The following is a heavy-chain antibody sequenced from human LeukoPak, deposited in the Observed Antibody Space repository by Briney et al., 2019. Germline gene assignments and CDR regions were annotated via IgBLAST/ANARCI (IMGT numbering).Heavy chain of an antibody. J-gene: IGHJ3*02. CDR2: ITSSSSSTYR. CDR1: GFTFSSYS. Sequence: GGSLRLSCAASGFTFSSYSINWVRQAPGKGLEWVSSITSSSSSTYRYYADSVKGRFTVSRDNAKNSLYLQMDSLRAGDTAVYYCARSSAFDIWGQGTMVTVSS. V-gene: IGHV3-21*01. CDR3: ARSSAFDI.